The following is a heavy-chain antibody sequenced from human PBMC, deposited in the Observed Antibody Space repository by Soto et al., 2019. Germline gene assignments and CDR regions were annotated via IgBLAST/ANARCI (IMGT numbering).Heavy chain of an antibody. CDR3: ARDLRITGTRYGMDV. CDR2: IYSGGST. V-gene: IGHV3-53*01. D-gene: IGHD1-7*01. J-gene: IGHJ6*02. Sequence: EVQLVESGGGLIQPGGSLRLSCAASGFTVSSNCMSWVRQAPGKGLEWVSVIYSGGSTYYADSVKGRFTISRDNSKNTLYLQMNSLRAEDTAVYYCARDLRITGTRYGMDVWGQGTTVTVS. CDR1: GFTVSSNC.